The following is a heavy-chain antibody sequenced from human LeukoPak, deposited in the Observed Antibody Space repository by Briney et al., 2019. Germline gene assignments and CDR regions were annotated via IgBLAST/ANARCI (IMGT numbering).Heavy chain of an antibody. CDR1: GFTFSSYS. CDR2: ISSSSSYL. D-gene: IGHD2-2*01. CDR3: ARDSAGGAIVVVPAAMRGVDWFDP. J-gene: IGHJ5*02. V-gene: IGHV3-21*01. Sequence: GGSLRLSCAASGFTFSSYSMNWVRQAPGKGLEWVSSISSSSSYLYYADSVKGRFTISRDNAKNSLYLQMNSLRAEDTAVYYCARDSAGGAIVVVPAAMRGVDWFDPWGQGTLVTVSS.